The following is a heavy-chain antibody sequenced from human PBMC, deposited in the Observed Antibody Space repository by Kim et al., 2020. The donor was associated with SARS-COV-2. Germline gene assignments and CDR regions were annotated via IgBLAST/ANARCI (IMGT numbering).Heavy chain of an antibody. Sequence: GGSLRLSCAASGFTFSSYGMHWVRQAPGKGLEWVAIIWYDGSNKYYADSVKGRFTISRDISKNTLYLQMNSLRAEDTGVYYCARGLVDTAMISSYYFDYWGQGTLVTVSS. CDR2: IWYDGSNK. CDR1: GFTFSSYG. D-gene: IGHD5-18*01. CDR3: ARGLVDTAMISSYYFDY. J-gene: IGHJ4*02. V-gene: IGHV3-33*01.